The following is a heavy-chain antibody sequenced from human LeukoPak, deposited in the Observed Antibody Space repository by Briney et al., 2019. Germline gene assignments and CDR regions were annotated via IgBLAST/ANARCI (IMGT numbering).Heavy chain of an antibody. CDR3: ARDFSGEFDY. D-gene: IGHD3-10*01. V-gene: IGHV3-7*01. CDR2: IKQDETEK. Sequence: GGSLTLSCAASGFTFNSYWMNWVRQAPGKGLEWVANIKQDETEKYYVDSVKGRFTISRDNAKNSLYLQMNSLRAEDTAVYYCARDFSGEFDYWGQGTLVTVSS. CDR1: GFTFNSYW. J-gene: IGHJ4*02.